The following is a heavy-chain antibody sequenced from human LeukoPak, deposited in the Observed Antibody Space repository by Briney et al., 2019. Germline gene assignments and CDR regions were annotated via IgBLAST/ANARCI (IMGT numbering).Heavy chain of an antibody. CDR3: GYTNNFYH. D-gene: IGHD3-16*02. V-gene: IGHV3-7*01. CDR2: IKHDGSEE. J-gene: IGHJ4*02. Sequence: GGSLRLSCVASGVXISGQWMNWVRQAPGQGLEWVANIKHDGSEEYYVGSVKGRFTISRDDGRNSVSLQMNSVRAEDTAVYYCGYTNNFYHWGQGTLVVVSS. CDR1: GVXISGQW.